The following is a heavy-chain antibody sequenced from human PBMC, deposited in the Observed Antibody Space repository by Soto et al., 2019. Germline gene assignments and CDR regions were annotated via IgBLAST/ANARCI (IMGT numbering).Heavy chain of an antibody. D-gene: IGHD5-18*01. Sequence: SETLSLTCTVSGGSISSGGYYWSWIRQHPGKGLEWIGYIYYSGSTYYNPSLKSRVTISVDTSKNQFSLKLSSVTAADTAVFYFARTPSSGYSYGPVLYYFDYWGQGTLVTVSS. J-gene: IGHJ4*02. CDR3: ARTPSSGYSYGPVLYYFDY. V-gene: IGHV4-31*03. CDR2: IYYSGST. CDR1: GGSISSGGYY.